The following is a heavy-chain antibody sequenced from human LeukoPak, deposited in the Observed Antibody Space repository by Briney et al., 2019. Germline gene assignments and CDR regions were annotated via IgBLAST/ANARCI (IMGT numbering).Heavy chain of an antibody. CDR3: ARHPSAMTKFDP. D-gene: IGHD2-2*01. V-gene: IGHV4-59*08. CDR1: GDSIKSYY. Sequence: SETLSLTCTVSGDSIKSYYWSWIRHPPGKGLEWIGYIFYSGSTNYNPSLKSRVTISVDTSNNQFSLKLSSVTAADTAVYYCARHPSAMTKFDPWGQGTLVTVSS. CDR2: IFYSGST. J-gene: IGHJ5*02.